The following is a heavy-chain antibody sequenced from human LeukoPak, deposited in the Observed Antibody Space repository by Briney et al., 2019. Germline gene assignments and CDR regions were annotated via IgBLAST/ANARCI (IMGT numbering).Heavy chain of an antibody. CDR2: IYYSGST. CDR3: ARNGARYYYGMDV. CDR1: GGSISSYY. Sequence: PSETLSLTCTVSGGSISSYYWSWIRQPPGKGLEWIGYIYYSGSTNYNPSLKGRVTISVDTSKNQFSLKLSSVTAADTAVYYCARNGARYYYGMDVWGQGTTVTVSS. J-gene: IGHJ6*02. V-gene: IGHV4-59*01. D-gene: IGHD2-8*01.